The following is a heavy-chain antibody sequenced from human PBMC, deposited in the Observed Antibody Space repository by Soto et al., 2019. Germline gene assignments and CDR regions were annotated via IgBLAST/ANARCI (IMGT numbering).Heavy chain of an antibody. J-gene: IGHJ5*02. CDR2: FDPEDGET. D-gene: IGHD2-2*01. CDR1: GYTLTELS. V-gene: IGHV1-24*01. CDR3: ATLGYCSSTSCLVPSWFDP. Sequence: ASVKVSCKVSGYTLTELSMHWVRQAPGKRLEWMGGFDPEDGETIYAQKFQGRVTMTEDTSTDTAYMELSSLRSEDTAVYYCATLGYCSSTSCLVPSWFDPWGQGTLVTVSS.